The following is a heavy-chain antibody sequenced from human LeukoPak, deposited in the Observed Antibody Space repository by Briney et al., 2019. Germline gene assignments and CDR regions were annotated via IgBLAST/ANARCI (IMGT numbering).Heavy chain of an antibody. J-gene: IGHJ4*02. CDR1: GGSFSGYY. Sequence: PSETLSLTCAVYGGSFSGYYWSWIRQPPGKGLEWIGEINHSGSTNYNPSLKSRVTISVDTSKNQFSLKLSSVTAADTAVYYCARELYDFWSGYRVGYFDYWGQGTLVTVSS. CDR3: ARELYDFWSGYRVGYFDY. D-gene: IGHD3-3*01. V-gene: IGHV4-34*01. CDR2: INHSGST.